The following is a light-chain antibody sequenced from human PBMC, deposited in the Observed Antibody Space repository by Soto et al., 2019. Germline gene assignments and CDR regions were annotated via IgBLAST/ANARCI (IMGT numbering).Light chain of an antibody. V-gene: IGKV3-20*01. CDR3: QQYDSSPLT. J-gene: IGKJ4*01. Sequence: EIVMTQSPATLSVSPGERATLSCRASQSVGSDLAWYQQKPGQAPRLVIYDIFTRATGIPDRFSGSGSGTDFTLTISRLEPEDSAVYYCQQYDSSPLTFGGGTKV. CDR1: QSVGSD. CDR2: DIF.